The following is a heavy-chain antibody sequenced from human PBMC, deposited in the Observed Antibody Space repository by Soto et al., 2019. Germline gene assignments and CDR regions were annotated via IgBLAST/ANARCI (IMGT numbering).Heavy chain of an antibody. D-gene: IGHD3-3*01. CDR2: IYYSGST. V-gene: IGHV4-39*01. Sequence: SETLSLTCTVSGGSISSSSYYWGWIRQPPGKGLEWIGSIYYSGSTYYNPSLKSRVTISVDTSKNQFSLKLSSVTAADTAVYYCARQNPVLRFLEWLPKNWFDPWGQGTLVTVSS. CDR3: ARQNPVLRFLEWLPKNWFDP. CDR1: GGSISSSSYY. J-gene: IGHJ5*02.